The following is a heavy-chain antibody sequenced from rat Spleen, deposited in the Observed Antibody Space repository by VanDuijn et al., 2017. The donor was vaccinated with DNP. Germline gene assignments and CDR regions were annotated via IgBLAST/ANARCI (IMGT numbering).Heavy chain of an antibody. J-gene: IGHJ2*01. CDR1: GFTFSDFN. D-gene: IGHD1-8*01. V-gene: IGHV5-7*01. CDR3: TRHDYSNYYFDY. Sequence: EVKLVESGGGLVQPGRSLKLSCAASGFTFSDFNMAWVRQAPKKGLEWVATVNYDGGITYYRDSVKGRFTISRDNAESALYLRMDSLRSEDTATYYCTRHDYSNYYFDYWGRGVMVTVSS. CDR2: VNYDGGIT.